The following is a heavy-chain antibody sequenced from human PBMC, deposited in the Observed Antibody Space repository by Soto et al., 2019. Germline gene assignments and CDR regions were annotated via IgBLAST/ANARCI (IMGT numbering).Heavy chain of an antibody. Sequence: EVQLVESGGGLIQPGRSLRLSCTGFGIRFSDYAVTWVRQTPGKGLEWVGFIASKTYGATREYAASVKGRFIISRDDPKSIAYLQMNGLKIEDTAVYFCTRLPPEWFRTTPFDFWGQGTRVTVSS. CDR3: TRLPPEWFRTTPFDF. CDR1: GIRFSDYA. V-gene: IGHV3-49*04. J-gene: IGHJ3*01. CDR2: IASKTYGATR. D-gene: IGHD2-8*01.